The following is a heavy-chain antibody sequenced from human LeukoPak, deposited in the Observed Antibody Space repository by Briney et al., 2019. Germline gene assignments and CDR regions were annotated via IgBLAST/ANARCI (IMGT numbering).Heavy chain of an antibody. Sequence: ASVKVSCKASGYTFTGYYMHWVRQAPGQGLEWMGWINPKSGGTNFAQKFQGRFTVTRDTSISTAYMELSRLRSDDTAVYYCARENNYGNNWFDPWGQGTLVTVSS. V-gene: IGHV1-2*02. CDR3: ARENNYGNNWFDP. J-gene: IGHJ5*02. CDR2: INPKSGGT. CDR1: GYTFTGYY. D-gene: IGHD4-17*01.